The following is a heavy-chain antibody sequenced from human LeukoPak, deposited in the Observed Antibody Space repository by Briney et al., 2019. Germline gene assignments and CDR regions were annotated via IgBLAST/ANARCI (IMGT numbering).Heavy chain of an antibody. CDR3: ARVSDIVATNDY. V-gene: IGHV4-59*12. CDR2: IYYSGNSGSA. CDR1: GGSISSYY. J-gene: IGHJ4*02. D-gene: IGHD5-12*01. Sequence: SEALSLTCTASGGSISSYYWSWIRQPPGRGLEWIGYIYYSGNSGSANYNPSLQSRVTISVDTSKNQFSLKLSSVTAADTAVYYCARVSDIVATNDYWGQGTLVTVSS.